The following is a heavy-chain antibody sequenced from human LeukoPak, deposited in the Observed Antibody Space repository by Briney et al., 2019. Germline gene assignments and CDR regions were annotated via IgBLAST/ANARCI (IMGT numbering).Heavy chain of an antibody. J-gene: IGHJ4*02. CDR1: GGSISTYY. CDR3: ARTRGYCSGGSCHTVAFDY. Sequence: SETLSLTCTVSGGSISTYYWSWIRQPPGKGLEWIGYIYYSGSTNYNPSLKSRVTISVDTSKNQFSLKLSSVTVADTAVYYCARTRGYCSGGSCHTVAFDYWGQGTLVTVSS. V-gene: IGHV4-59*01. CDR2: IYYSGST. D-gene: IGHD2-15*01.